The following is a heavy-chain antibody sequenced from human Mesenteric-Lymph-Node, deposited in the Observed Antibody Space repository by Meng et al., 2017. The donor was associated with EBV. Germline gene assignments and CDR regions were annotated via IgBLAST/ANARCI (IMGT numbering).Heavy chain of an antibody. CDR2: LDLTDGER. CDR3: ATGDYGRDVFDY. Sequence: QVQLVQSGAEVKKPGASVKVSCKVSGYTLRELSMHWVRQAPGKGLEWMGGLDLTDGERIYAQKFQGRVTMTEDTSTNTAYMELSSLTFEDTAVYYCATGDYGRDVFDYWGQGTLVTGSS. V-gene: IGHV1-24*01. J-gene: IGHJ4*02. D-gene: IGHD3-16*01. CDR1: GYTLRELS.